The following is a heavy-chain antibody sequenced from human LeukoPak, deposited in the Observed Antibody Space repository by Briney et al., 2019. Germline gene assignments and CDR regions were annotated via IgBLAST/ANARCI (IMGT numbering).Heavy chain of an antibody. CDR3: ARSSTTVIEYWFDP. J-gene: IGHJ5*02. Sequence: SETLSLTCTVSGGSISIYYWSWIRQPPGKGLEWIGYIYNSGSTIYNPSLKSRVTISEDTSKNQFSLKLSSVTAADTAVYYCARSSTTVIEYWFDPWGQGTLVTVSS. D-gene: IGHD4-11*01. CDR2: IYNSGST. V-gene: IGHV4-59*01. CDR1: GGSISIYY.